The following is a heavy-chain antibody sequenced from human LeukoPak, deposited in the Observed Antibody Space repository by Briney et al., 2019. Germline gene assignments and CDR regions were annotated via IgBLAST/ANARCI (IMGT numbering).Heavy chain of an antibody. D-gene: IGHD5-24*01. CDR1: GFIFRDYY. CDR2: ISSGGSTI. V-gene: IGHV3-11*01. J-gene: IGHJ4*02. CDR3: AREGWLQPQYYFDY. Sequence: GGSLRVSCAASGFIFRDYYTSWIRQAPGKGLEWISYISSGGSTIYCTDSVKGRFTISRDDAKNSLYLHMNNLRAEDTAVYYCAREGWLQPQYYFDYWGQGTLVTVSS.